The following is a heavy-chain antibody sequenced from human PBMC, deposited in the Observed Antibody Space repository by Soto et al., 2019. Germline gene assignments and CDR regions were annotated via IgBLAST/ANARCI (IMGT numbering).Heavy chain of an antibody. CDR1: GFTFEDYT. CDR3: AKDGAQKDGDGNWLDS. Sequence: EVQLVESGGDVVQPGGSLRLSCAASGFTFEDYTIQWVRQAPGKGLEWVSLISWDCSSTYYADSVNGRFTISRDNSKNSLNLQMNSLRTEDTALYYCAKDGAQKDGDGNWLDSWGQGTLVTVSS. CDR2: ISWDCSST. V-gene: IGHV3-43*01. J-gene: IGHJ5*01. D-gene: IGHD7-27*01.